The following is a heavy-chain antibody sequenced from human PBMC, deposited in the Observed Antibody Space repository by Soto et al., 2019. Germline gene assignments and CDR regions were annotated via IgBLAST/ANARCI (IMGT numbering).Heavy chain of an antibody. Sequence: SETLSLTCAVYGGSFSGYYWSWIRQPPGKGLEWIGEINHSGSTNYNPSLKSRVTISVDTPKNQFSLKLSSVTAADTAVYYCARTSYCGGDCYFTAGTDAFDIWGQGTMVTVSS. CDR3: ARTSYCGGDCYFTAGTDAFDI. CDR1: GGSFSGYY. V-gene: IGHV4-34*01. J-gene: IGHJ3*02. CDR2: INHSGST. D-gene: IGHD2-21*01.